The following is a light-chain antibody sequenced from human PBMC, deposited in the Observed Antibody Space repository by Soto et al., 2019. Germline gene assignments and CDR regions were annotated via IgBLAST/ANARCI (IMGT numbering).Light chain of an antibody. CDR3: QPYHDYSPYT. CDR1: QTIYTW. CDR2: DAS. Sequence: DIQMTQSPSTLSASVGDTVTITCRASQTIYTWLAWYQQKPGKAPKVIIYDASTLESGVPSRFSGSGSGTEFTLTISSLQPDDFATYYCQPYHDYSPYTFGQGTKVQI. V-gene: IGKV1-5*01. J-gene: IGKJ2*01.